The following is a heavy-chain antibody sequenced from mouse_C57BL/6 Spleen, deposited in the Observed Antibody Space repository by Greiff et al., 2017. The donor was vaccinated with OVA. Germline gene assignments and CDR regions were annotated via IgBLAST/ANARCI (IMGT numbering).Heavy chain of an antibody. V-gene: IGHV1-81*01. CDR1: GYTFTSYG. D-gene: IGHD1-1*01. CDR3: AGITTVVATDY. CDR2: IYPRSGNT. Sequence: VQLQQSGAELARPGASVKLSCKASGYTFTSYGISWVKQRTGQGLEWIGEIYPRSGNTYYNEKFKGKDTLTADKSSSTAYMELRSLTSEDSAVYFCAGITTVVATDYWGQGTTLTVSS. J-gene: IGHJ2*01.